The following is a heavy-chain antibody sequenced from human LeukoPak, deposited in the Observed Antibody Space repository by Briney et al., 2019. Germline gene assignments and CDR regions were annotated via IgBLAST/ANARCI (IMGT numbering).Heavy chain of an antibody. V-gene: IGHV3-21*01. J-gene: IGHJ6*03. CDR3: ARTMYGAFYYYYMDV. CDR1: GFTFSSYS. D-gene: IGHD3-10*02. Sequence: GGSLRLSCAASGFTFSSYSMNWVRQAPGKGLEWVSSISSSSSYIYYADSVKGRFTISRDNAKKSMYLQMNSLRAEDTAVYYCARTMYGAFYYYYMDVWGKGTTVTVSS. CDR2: ISSSSSYI.